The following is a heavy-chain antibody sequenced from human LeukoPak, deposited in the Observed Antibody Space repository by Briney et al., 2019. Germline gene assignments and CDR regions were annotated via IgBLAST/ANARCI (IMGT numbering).Heavy chain of an antibody. V-gene: IGHV4-39*07. J-gene: IGHJ5*02. CDR2: INHSGST. CDR3: ARLRGRLAARPWAYSS. D-gene: IGHD6-6*01. Sequence: SQTLSLTCNVSGGSINTANYYWTWIRQPPGKGLEWIGEINHSGSTNYNPSLKSRVTISVDTSKNQFSLKLSSVTAADTAVYYCARLRGRLAARPWAYSSWGQGTLVTVSS. CDR1: GGSINTANYY.